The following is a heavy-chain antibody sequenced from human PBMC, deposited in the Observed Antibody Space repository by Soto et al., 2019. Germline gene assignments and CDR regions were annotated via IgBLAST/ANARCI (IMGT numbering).Heavy chain of an antibody. CDR1: GFTFSSYA. Sequence: QVQLVESGGGVVQPGRSLRLSCAASGFTFSSYAMHWVRQAPGKGLEWVAVISYDGSNKYYADSVKGRFTISRDNSKNPLYLQMNSLRAEDPAVYYCAREHWNDYYSYGMDVWGQVTTVTVSS. CDR3: AREHWNDYYSYGMDV. V-gene: IGHV3-30-3*01. D-gene: IGHD1-1*01. CDR2: ISYDGSNK. J-gene: IGHJ6*02.